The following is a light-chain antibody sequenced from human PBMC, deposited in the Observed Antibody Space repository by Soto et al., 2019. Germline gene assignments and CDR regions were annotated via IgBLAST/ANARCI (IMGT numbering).Light chain of an antibody. CDR1: QSASSY. V-gene: IGKV3-11*01. J-gene: IGKJ3*01. Sequence: EIVLTQSPGTLSLSPGERATLSCRASQSASSYLAWYQQKPGQAPRLLIYDTSNRATGIPARFSGSGSGTDFTLTISSLEPEDFAVYYCQQRSNWPPGFTFGPGTKVDVK. CDR2: DTS. CDR3: QQRSNWPPGFT.